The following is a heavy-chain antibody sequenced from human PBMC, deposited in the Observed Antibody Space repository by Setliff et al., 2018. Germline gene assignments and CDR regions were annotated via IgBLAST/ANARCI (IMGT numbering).Heavy chain of an antibody. CDR2: INTNTGNP. CDR1: GYTFSSYA. J-gene: IGHJ6*03. V-gene: IGHV7-4-1*02. Sequence: ASVKVSCKASGYTFSSYAVNWVRQAPGQGREWVGWINTNTGNPTYAQGFTGRFVFSLDTSVSTAYLQISSLKSEDTALYYCSRASRCGTIVWKGDYYMDVWGRGTTITVSS. CDR3: SRASRCGTIVWKGDYYMDV. D-gene: IGHD2-15*01.